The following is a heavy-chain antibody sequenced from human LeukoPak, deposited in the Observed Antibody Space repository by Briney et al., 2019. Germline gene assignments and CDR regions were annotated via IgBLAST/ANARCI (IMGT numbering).Heavy chain of an antibody. D-gene: IGHD3-22*01. CDR1: GFTFSSYG. J-gene: IGHJ4*02. CDR2: IRYDGSNK. Sequence: GGSLRLSCAASGFTFSSYGMHWVRQAPGKGLEWVAFIRYDGSNKYYADSVKGRFTISRDNSKNTLYLQMNSLRPEDSAVHYCAKDGRGSGYFPDYWGQGTLVTVSS. CDR3: AKDGRGSGYFPDY. V-gene: IGHV3-30*02.